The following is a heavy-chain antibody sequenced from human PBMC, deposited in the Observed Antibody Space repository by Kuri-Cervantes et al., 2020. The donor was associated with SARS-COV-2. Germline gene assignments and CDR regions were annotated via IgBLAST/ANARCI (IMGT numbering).Heavy chain of an antibody. CDR1: GFTFSSYE. Sequence: GGSLRLSCAASGFTFSSYEMNWVRQAPGKGLEWVSYISSSGSTIYYADSVKGRFTISRDNAKNSLSLQMNSLRVEDMAVYYCAREYTSSSPFESWGQGTLVTVSS. CDR2: ISSSGSTI. D-gene: IGHD6-6*01. J-gene: IGHJ4*02. CDR3: AREYTSSSPFES. V-gene: IGHV3-48*03.